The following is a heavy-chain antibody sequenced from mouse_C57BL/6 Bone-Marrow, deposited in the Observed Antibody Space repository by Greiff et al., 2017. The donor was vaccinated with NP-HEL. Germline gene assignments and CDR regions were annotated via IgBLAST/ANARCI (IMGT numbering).Heavy chain of an antibody. CDR3: TTLGLLRIFDY. Sequence: EVQLQQSGAELVRPGASVKLSCTASGFNIKDDYMHWVKQRPEQGLEWIGWIDPENGDTEYASKFQGKATITADTSSNTAYLQLSSLTSEDTAVYYCTTLGLLRIFDYWGQGTTLTVSS. J-gene: IGHJ2*01. D-gene: IGHD1-1*01. V-gene: IGHV14-4*01. CDR2: IDPENGDT. CDR1: GFNIKDDY.